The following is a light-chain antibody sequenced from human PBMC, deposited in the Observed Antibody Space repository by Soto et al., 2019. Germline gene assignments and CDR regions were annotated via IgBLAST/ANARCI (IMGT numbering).Light chain of an antibody. CDR3: QQFGSSPPYT. J-gene: IGKJ2*01. CDR1: QSVSSNN. Sequence: EIVLTQSPGTLSLSPGDGATLSCRASQSVSSNNLAWYQQKPGRAPRLLIYGAFNRASDIPHRFSGSGSGTDFTLTISRLEPEDFAVYYCQQFGSSPPYTFGQGTRLEIK. CDR2: GAF. V-gene: IGKV3-20*01.